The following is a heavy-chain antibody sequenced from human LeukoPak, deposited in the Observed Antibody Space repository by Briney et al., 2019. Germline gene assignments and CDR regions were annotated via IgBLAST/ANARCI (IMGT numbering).Heavy chain of an antibody. Sequence: GESLKISCKGSGYSFTNYWIGWVRQMPGKGLEWMGIIYPGDSDTRYSPSFQGQVTISADKSISTAYLQWSSLKASDTAMYYCAVPYSSSWYEFDYWGQGTLVTVSS. CDR3: AVPYSSSWYEFDY. CDR1: GYSFTNYW. D-gene: IGHD6-13*01. V-gene: IGHV5-51*01. CDR2: IYPGDSDT. J-gene: IGHJ4*02.